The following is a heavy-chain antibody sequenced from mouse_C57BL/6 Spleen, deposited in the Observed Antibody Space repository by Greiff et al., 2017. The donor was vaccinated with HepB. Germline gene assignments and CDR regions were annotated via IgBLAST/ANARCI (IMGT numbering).Heavy chain of an antibody. CDR1: GFSLTSYG. J-gene: IGHJ1*03. V-gene: IGHV2-2*01. Sequence: VQVVESGPGLVQPSQSLSITCTVSGFSLTSYGVHWVRQSPGKGLEWLGVIWSGGSTDYNAAFISRLSISKDNSKSQVFFKMNSLQADDTAIYYCAPGGYPYWYFDVWGTGTTVTVSS. CDR2: IWSGGST. CDR3: APGGYPYWYFDV.